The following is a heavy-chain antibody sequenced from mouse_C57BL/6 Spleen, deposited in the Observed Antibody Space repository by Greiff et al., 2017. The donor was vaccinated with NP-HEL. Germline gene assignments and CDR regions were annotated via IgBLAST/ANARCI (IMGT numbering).Heavy chain of an antibody. CDR2: INPNNGGT. V-gene: IGHV1-18*01. CDR1: GYTFTDYN. CDR3: ARTYYGSSYGYAIDY. J-gene: IGHJ4*01. Sequence: VQLQQSGPELVKPGASVKIPCKASGYTFTDYNMDWVKQSHGKSLEWIGDINPNNGGTIYNQKFKGKATLTVNKSSSTAYIELRSLPSEDTAVYYCARTYYGSSYGYAIDYWGQGTSVTVSS. D-gene: IGHD1-1*01.